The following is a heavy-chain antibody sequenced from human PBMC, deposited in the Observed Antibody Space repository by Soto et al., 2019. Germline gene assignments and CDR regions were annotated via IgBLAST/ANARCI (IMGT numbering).Heavy chain of an antibody. CDR1: GSTFSTYA. CDR2: ISGSGGVT. Sequence: AGSLRLSCEASGSTFSTYAMSWVRQAPGKGLEWVSAISGSGGVTYNADSVKGRFTISRDNSKNTLSLHMNSLRAEETAIYYCARDLVPTAGSGAFDHWGQGTLVTVSS. J-gene: IGHJ4*02. CDR3: ARDLVPTAGSGAFDH. D-gene: IGHD2-2*01. V-gene: IGHV3-23*01.